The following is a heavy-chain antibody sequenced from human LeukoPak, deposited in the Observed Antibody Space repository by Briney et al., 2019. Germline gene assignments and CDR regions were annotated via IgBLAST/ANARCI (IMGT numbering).Heavy chain of an antibody. CDR3: ARDPSFGC. V-gene: IGHV3-48*02. Sequence: QPGGSLRLSCVAPGCTFSSDSMIWVRQAPGKGLEWVSYINTGSTTIYYADSVKGRFTISRNNAKNSLYLHMSSLRDEDTAVYFCARDPSFGCWGQGTLVTVSS. J-gene: IGHJ4*02. CDR1: GCTFSSDS. CDR2: INTGSTTI.